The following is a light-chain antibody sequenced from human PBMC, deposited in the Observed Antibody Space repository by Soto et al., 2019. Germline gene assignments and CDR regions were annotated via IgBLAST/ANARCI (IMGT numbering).Light chain of an antibody. CDR2: GAS. CDR1: QDINNY. Sequence: DIQMTQSPSSLSASVGDRVTITCRASQDINNYLAWYQQKPGKVPKLLIYGASTLHSGVPSRFSGSGSGTDFTLTISRLQHGDVDTYYCQTYNSAPLTFGGGTKVGIK. J-gene: IGKJ4*01. V-gene: IGKV1-27*01. CDR3: QTYNSAPLT.